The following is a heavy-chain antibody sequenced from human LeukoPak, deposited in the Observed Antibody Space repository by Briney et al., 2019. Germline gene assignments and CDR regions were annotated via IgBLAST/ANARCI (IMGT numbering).Heavy chain of an antibody. CDR2: INHSGST. Sequence: GSLRLSCAASGFTFSDYYWSWIRQPPGKGLEWIGEINHSGSTNYNPSLKSRVTISVDTSKNQFSLKLSSVTAADTAVYYCARGTLGYCSSTSCRVYYYYYGMDVWGQGTTVTVSS. CDR3: ARGTLGYCSSTSCRVYYYYYGMDV. J-gene: IGHJ6*02. CDR1: GFTFSDYY. V-gene: IGHV4-34*01. D-gene: IGHD2-2*01.